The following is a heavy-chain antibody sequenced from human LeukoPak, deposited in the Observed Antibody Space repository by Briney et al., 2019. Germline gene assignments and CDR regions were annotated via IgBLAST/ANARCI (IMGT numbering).Heavy chain of an antibody. CDR2: IIPIFGTA. J-gene: IGHJ4*02. V-gene: IGHV1-69*13. CDR1: GGTFSSYA. D-gene: IGHD5-18*01. CDR3: ARDSWIQLWLLDY. Sequence: ASVKVSCKASGGTFSSYAISWVRQAPGQGLEWMGGIIPIFGTANYAQKFQGRVTITADESTSTAYMELSSLRSEDTAVYYCARDSWIQLWLLDYWGQGTLVTVSS.